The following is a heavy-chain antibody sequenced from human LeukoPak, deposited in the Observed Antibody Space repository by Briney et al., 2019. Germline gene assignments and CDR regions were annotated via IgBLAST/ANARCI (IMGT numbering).Heavy chain of an antibody. CDR3: ARVGAAGEGVDY. D-gene: IGHD4/OR15-4a*01. J-gene: IGHJ4*02. CDR1: GGSISSYY. Sequence: KPSETLSLACTVSGGSISSYYWSWIRQPPGKGLEWIGYIYYSGSTNYNPSLKSRVTMSVDTSKNQFSLKLSSVTAADTAVYYCARVGAAGEGVDYWGQGTLVTVSS. V-gene: IGHV4-59*12. CDR2: IYYSGST.